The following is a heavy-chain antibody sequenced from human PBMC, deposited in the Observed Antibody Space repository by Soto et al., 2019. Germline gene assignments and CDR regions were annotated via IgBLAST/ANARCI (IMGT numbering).Heavy chain of an antibody. CDR2: IYYSGST. CDR1: GGSISSSSYY. J-gene: IGHJ6*03. Sequence: SETLSLTCTVSGGSISSSSYYWGWIRQPPGKGLEWIGSIYYSGSTYYNPSLKSRVTISVDTSKNQFSLKLSSVTAADTAVYYCARQNYDFWSGYFPDYYYYYMDVWGKGTTVTVSS. D-gene: IGHD3-3*01. V-gene: IGHV4-39*01. CDR3: ARQNYDFWSGYFPDYYYYYMDV.